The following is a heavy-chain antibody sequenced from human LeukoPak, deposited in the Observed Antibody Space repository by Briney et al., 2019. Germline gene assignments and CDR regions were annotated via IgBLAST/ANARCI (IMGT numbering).Heavy chain of an antibody. CDR1: GFTFSSYS. V-gene: IGHV3-23*01. D-gene: IGHD3-9*01. CDR3: AKDSRVILTGYYMFDAFDI. J-gene: IGHJ3*02. CDR2: ISGSGVGR. Sequence: GGSLRLSCAASGFTFSSYSMNWVRQAPGKGLEWVSAISGSGVGRYYADSMKGRFTISRDNSKNTLYLQMNSLRAEDTAVYYCAKDSRVILTGYYMFDAFDIWGQGTMVTVSS.